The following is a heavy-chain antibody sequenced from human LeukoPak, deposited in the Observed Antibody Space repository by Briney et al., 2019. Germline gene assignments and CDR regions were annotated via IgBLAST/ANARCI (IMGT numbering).Heavy chain of an antibody. D-gene: IGHD4-17*01. J-gene: IGHJ4*02. Sequence: GSLGLSCAASGFTFSSYAMSWVRQAPGKGLEWVTAISGSGGSTYYADSVKGRFTISRDNSKNTLYLQMNSLRAEDTAVYYCAKVTIYGDFDYWGQGTLVTVSS. CDR1: GFTFSSYA. V-gene: IGHV3-23*01. CDR2: ISGSGGST. CDR3: AKVTIYGDFDY.